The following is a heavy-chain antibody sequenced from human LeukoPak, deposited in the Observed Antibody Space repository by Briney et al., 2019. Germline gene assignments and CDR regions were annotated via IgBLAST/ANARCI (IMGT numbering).Heavy chain of an antibody. CDR3: ARGDLGIQLWPYYYYMDV. D-gene: IGHD5-18*01. CDR2: IYYSGST. J-gene: IGHJ6*03. CDR1: GGSISSSSYY. V-gene: IGHV4-39*07. Sequence: SETLSLTCTVSGGSISSSSYYWGWIRQPPGKGLEWIGSIYYSGSTYYNPSLKSRVTISVDTSKNQFSLKLSSVTAADTAVYYCARGDLGIQLWPYYYYMDVWGKGTTVTISS.